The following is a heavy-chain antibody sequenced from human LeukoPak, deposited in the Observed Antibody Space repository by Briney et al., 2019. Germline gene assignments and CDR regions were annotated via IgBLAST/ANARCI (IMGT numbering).Heavy chain of an antibody. Sequence: GGSLRLSCAASRFTFNDYWMHWVRQAPGKGLVWVSRINSDGSTTIYADSVKGRFTISRDNAKSTVYLQMNSLRAEDTAVYYCARDNYYKVDVWGKGTTVTVSS. CDR1: RFTFNDYW. V-gene: IGHV3-74*01. CDR3: ARDNYYKVDV. CDR2: INSDGSTT. J-gene: IGHJ6*03.